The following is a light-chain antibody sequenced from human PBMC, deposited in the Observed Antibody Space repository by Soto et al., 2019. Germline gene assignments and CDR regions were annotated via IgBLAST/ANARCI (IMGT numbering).Light chain of an antibody. V-gene: IGLV2-8*01. CDR2: EVT. J-gene: IGLJ1*01. CDR1: SSDVGRYNY. CDR3: NSSVGSNNYV. Sequence: QSVLTQPPSASGSPGQSVTISCIGTSSDVGRYNYVSWYQHHPGKAPKLIIYEVTKRPSGVPDRFSGSKSGNTASLTVSGLQADDEADYYCNSSVGSNNYVFGTGTKFTVL.